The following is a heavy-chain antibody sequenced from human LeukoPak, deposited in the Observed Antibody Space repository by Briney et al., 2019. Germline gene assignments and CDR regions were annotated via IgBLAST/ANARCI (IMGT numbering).Heavy chain of an antibody. CDR1: GGSISRYY. D-gene: IGHD3-3*01. CDR2: IYTSGSI. CDR3: ARDKVEWLLGLRYYFDY. J-gene: IGHJ4*02. V-gene: IGHV4-4*07. Sequence: SETLSLTCTVSGGSISRYYWSWIRQPAGKGLEWIGRIYTSGSINYNPSLKSRVTMSVDTSKNQFSLKLCSVTAADTAVYYCARDKVEWLLGLRYYFDYWGQGTLVTVSS.